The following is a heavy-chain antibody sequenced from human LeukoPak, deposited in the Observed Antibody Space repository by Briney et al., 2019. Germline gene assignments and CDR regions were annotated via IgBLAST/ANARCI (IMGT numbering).Heavy chain of an antibody. CDR2: IYYSGST. CDR3: ARDPSGYRNDAFDI. V-gene: IGHV4-59*01. CDR1: GGSISSYY. J-gene: IGHJ3*02. Sequence: SETLSLTCTVSGGSISSYYWSWFRQPPGKGLEWIGYIYYSGSTNYNPSLKSRVTISVDTSKNQFSLKLSSVTAADTAVYYCARDPSGYRNDAFDIWGQGTMVTVSS. D-gene: IGHD1-14*01.